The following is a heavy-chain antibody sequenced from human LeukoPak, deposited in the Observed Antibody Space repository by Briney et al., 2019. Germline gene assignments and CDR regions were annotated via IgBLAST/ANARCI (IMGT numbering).Heavy chain of an antibody. CDR1: GFTFSSYS. D-gene: IGHD4-23*01. CDR2: ISSSSSYI. Sequence: GGSLRLSCAASGFTFSSYSMNWVRQAPGKGLEWVASISSSSSYIYYADSVKGRFTISRDNAKNSLYLQMNSLRAEDTAVYYSAVGTPNYGGNNWFDYWGQGTLVTVSS. CDR3: AVGTPNYGGNNWFDY. V-gene: IGHV3-21*01. J-gene: IGHJ4*02.